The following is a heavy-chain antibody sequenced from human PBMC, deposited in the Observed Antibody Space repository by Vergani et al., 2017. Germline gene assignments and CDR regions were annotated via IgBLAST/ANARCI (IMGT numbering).Heavy chain of an antibody. J-gene: IGHJ6*02. D-gene: IGHD2-21*01. CDR1: GFTFSSYA. V-gene: IGHV3-23*04. Sequence: EVQVVETGGGLVQPGGSLRLSCGASGFTFSSYAMTWVRLAPGKGLQWVSAISGSGGNTFYTDSVKGRFTISRDNSKDTLYLQMNSLRVEDTAIYYCAKARDPNCKGGNCYSYYYGLDLWGQGTTVTVSS. CDR3: AKARDPNCKGGNCYSYYYGLDL. CDR2: ISGSGGNT.